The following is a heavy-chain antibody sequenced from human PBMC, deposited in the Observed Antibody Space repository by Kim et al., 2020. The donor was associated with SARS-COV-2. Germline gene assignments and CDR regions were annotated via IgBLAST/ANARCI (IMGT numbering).Heavy chain of an antibody. Sequence: NYNPSLKSRVTISVDTSKNQFSLKLSSVTAADTAVYYCARGRGVAGTGDYWGQGTLVTVSS. V-gene: IGHV4-34*01. D-gene: IGHD6-19*01. CDR3: ARGRGVAGTGDY. J-gene: IGHJ4*02.